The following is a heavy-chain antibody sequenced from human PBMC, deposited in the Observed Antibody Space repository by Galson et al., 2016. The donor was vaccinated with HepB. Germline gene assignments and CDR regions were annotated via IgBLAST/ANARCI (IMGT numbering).Heavy chain of an antibody. CDR1: GGTSNWDA. Sequence: SVKVSCKASGGTSNWDAITWVRQAPGQGLEWMGGIIPVFGRAKYAQKFQGRITITADEATGSVNMELRSLRYDDTAVSYCARGRVKIYGVVVRGNGMDVWGQGTTVTGSS. CDR2: IIPVFGRA. V-gene: IGHV1-69*13. J-gene: IGHJ6*02. D-gene: IGHD3-3*01. CDR3: ARGRVKIYGVVVRGNGMDV.